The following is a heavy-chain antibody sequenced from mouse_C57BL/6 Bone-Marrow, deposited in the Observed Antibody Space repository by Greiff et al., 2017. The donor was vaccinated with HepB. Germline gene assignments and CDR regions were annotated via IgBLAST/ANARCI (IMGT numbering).Heavy chain of an antibody. CDR3: ARRGENYYGHLGYFDV. CDR2: LYPGSGST. D-gene: IGHD1-2*01. V-gene: IGHV1-55*01. Sequence: QVQLQQPGAELVKPGASVKMSCKASGYTFTSYWLTWVKQRPGQGLEWIGDLYPGSGSTNYNEKFKSKATLTVDTSSSTADMQLSRLTSEDSAVYYCARRGENYYGHLGYFDVWGTGTTVTVSS. CDR1: GYTFTSYW. J-gene: IGHJ1*03.